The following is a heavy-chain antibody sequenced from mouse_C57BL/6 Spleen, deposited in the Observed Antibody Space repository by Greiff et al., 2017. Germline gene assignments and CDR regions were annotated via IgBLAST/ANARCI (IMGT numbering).Heavy chain of an antibody. Sequence: VQLQQSGPVLVKPGASVKMSCKASGYTFTDYYMNWVKQSHGKSLEWIGVINPYNGGTSYNQKFKGKATLTVDKSSSTAYMELNSLTSEDSAVYYCAKGGGIFDYWGQGTTLTVSS. CDR2: INPYNGGT. J-gene: IGHJ2*01. V-gene: IGHV1-19*01. CDR3: AKGGGIFDY. CDR1: GYTFTDYY.